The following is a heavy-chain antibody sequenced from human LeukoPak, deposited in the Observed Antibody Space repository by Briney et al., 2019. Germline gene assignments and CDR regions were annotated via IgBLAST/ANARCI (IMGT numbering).Heavy chain of an antibody. CDR2: IKQDGSEK. CDR1: GFTFSNYW. V-gene: IGHV3-7*05. J-gene: IGHJ1*01. CDR3: AKDPANRLLYPAHFSH. D-gene: IGHD2-2*01. Sequence: GGSLRLSCAASGFTFSNYWMSWVRQAPGKGLEWVANIKQDGSEKYYVDSVKGRFTISRDNDKNSQYLQMNSLRAEDTAIYFCAKDPANRLLYPAHFSHWGQGTLVTVSS.